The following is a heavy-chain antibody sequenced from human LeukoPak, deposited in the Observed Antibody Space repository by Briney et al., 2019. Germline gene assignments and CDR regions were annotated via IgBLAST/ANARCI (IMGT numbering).Heavy chain of an antibody. CDR3: ARLRYSSGWNWFDP. J-gene: IGHJ5*02. CDR1: GGSISSYY. Sequence: PSETLSLTCTVSGGSISSYYWSWIRQPPGKGLEWIGYIYYSGSTNYNPSLKSRVTISADTSKNQFSLKLSSVTAADTAVYYCARLRYSSGWNWFDPWGQGTLVTASS. CDR2: IYYSGST. D-gene: IGHD6-19*01. V-gene: IGHV4-59*01.